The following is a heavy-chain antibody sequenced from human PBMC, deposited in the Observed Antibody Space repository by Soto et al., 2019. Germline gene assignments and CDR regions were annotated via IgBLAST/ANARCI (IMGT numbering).Heavy chain of an antibody. J-gene: IGHJ4*02. Sequence: GGSLRLSCAASGFTFSSYAMSWVRQAPGKGLEWVSAISGSGGSTYHADSVKGRFTISRDNSKNTLYLQMNSLRAEDTAVYYCATRGQYCSSTSCYPKIDYWGQGTLVTVSS. V-gene: IGHV3-23*01. CDR2: ISGSGGST. CDR3: ATRGQYCSSTSCYPKIDY. D-gene: IGHD2-2*01. CDR1: GFTFSSYA.